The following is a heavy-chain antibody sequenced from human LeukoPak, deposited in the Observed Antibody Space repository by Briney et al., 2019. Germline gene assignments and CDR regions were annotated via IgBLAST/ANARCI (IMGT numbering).Heavy chain of an antibody. CDR1: GYSISSGYD. V-gene: IGHV4-38-2*02. CDR2: IHHTGST. J-gene: IGHJ4*02. Sequence: PSETLSLTCAVSGYSISSGYDWGWIRQPPGKGLEWIGSIHHTGSTYYNPSLKSRVTISVDTSKNQFSLKLSSVTAADTAVYYCARDSTVATTYHFDYWGQGTLVTVSS. CDR3: ARDSTVATTYHFDY. D-gene: IGHD4-23*01.